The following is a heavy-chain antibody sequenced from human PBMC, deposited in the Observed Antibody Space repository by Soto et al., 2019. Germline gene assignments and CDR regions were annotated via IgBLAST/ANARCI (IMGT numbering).Heavy chain of an antibody. CDR1: GGSISSGGYS. V-gene: IGHV4-30-2*01. Sequence: SETLSLTCAVSGGSISSGGYSWSWIRQPPGKGLEWIGYIYHSGSTYYTPSLKSRVTISVDRSKNQFSLKLSSVTAADMAVYYCARGGGYDSFDYWGQGVPVTVSS. CDR3: ARGGGYDSFDY. CDR2: IYHSGST. J-gene: IGHJ4*02. D-gene: IGHD5-12*01.